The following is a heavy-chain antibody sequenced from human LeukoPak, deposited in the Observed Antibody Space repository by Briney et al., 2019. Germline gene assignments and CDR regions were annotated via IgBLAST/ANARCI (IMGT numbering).Heavy chain of an antibody. CDR3: ARDGLGLRFLEWSYYYYGMDV. J-gene: IGHJ6*02. CDR2: ISSSSSYI. CDR1: GFTFSSYS. V-gene: IGHV3-21*01. D-gene: IGHD3-3*01. Sequence: GGSLRLSCAASGFTFSSYSMNWVRQAPGKGLEWVSSISSSSSYIYYADSVKGRFTISRDNAKNSLYLQMSSLRAEDTAVYYCARDGLGLRFLEWSYYYYGMDVWGQGTTVTVSS.